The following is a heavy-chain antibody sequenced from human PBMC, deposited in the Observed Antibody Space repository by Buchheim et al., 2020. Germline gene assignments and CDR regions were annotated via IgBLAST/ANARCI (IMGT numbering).Heavy chain of an antibody. D-gene: IGHD6-19*01. CDR3: ARPAWTYSSGLHYFEY. CDR2: IFYSGNT. CDR1: GGSISSSRYY. Sequence: QPHLQESGPGLVRPSETLSLTCTVSGGSISSSRYYWGWIRQPPGKGLEWIGSIFYSGNTYYNPSLKSRVTISVDTSKNQFSLKLSSFTAADTAVYYCARPAWTYSSGLHYFEYWGQGTL. V-gene: IGHV4-39*01. J-gene: IGHJ4*02.